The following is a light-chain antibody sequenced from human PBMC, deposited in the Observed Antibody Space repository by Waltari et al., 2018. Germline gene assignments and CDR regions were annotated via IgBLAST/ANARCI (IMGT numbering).Light chain of an antibody. J-gene: IGLJ2*01. CDR3: QSAGSSVTSVL. CDR1: ALPKQS. V-gene: IGLV3-25*03. Sequence: SYELTQPPSVSVSPGQTARITCSGDALPKQSGYWYQQKSGQAPVLVIYKDRERPSGIPERFSGSSSGTTVTLTISGVQAEDEADYYCQSAGSSVTSVLFGGGTKLTVL. CDR2: KDR.